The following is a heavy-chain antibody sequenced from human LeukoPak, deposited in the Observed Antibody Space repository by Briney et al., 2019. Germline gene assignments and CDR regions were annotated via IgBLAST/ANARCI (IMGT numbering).Heavy chain of an antibody. J-gene: IGHJ5*02. CDR2: TYSSGST. Sequence: SVTLSFTCSGSGGTISSYNWSWLRQPAGKGLEWIGRTYSSGSTNYKPSLKRRVTMSVDTTKNEFSLKLSFRTAAAAAVYSCARDTEIVGVEKGWFDRWGQGTLVTVSS. CDR1: GGTISSYN. V-gene: IGHV4-4*07. CDR3: ARDTEIVGVEKGWFDR. D-gene: IGHD3-3*01.